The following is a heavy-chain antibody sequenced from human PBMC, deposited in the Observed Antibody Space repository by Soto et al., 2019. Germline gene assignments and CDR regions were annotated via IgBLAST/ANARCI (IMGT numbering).Heavy chain of an antibody. Sequence: PGGSLRLSCAASWFTFSSYAMSCVRQAPWKGLEWVSAISGSGGSTYCADSVKGRFTISRDNSKNTLYLQMNSLRAEDTAVYYCAKALIAARGYHHYGMDVWSQGNTVTVS. V-gene: IGHV3-23*01. CDR1: WFTFSSYA. CDR2: ISGSGGST. J-gene: IGHJ6*02. CDR3: AKALIAARGYHHYGMDV. D-gene: IGHD6-6*01.